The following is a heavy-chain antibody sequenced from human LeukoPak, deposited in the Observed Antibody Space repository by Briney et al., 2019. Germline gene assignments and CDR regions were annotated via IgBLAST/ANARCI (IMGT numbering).Heavy chain of an antibody. V-gene: IGHV1-69*13. CDR2: IIPIFGTA. J-gene: IGHJ4*02. Sequence: GASVKVSCKASGGTVSSYAISWVRQAPGQGLEWMGGIIPIFGTANYAQKFQGRVTITADESTSTAYMELSSLRSEDTAVYYCARDQGGSYRHFDYWGQGTLVTVSS. D-gene: IGHD1-26*01. CDR1: GGTVSSYA. CDR3: ARDQGGSYRHFDY.